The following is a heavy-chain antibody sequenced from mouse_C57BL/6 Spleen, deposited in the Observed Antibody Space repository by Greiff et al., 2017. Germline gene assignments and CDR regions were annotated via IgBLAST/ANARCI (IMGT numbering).Heavy chain of an antibody. D-gene: IGHD1-1*01. CDR1: GYSFTGYY. V-gene: IGHV1-42*01. J-gene: IGHJ2*01. CDR3: ARSPYYYGISYDGY. CDR2: INPSTGGT. Sequence: EVQLQQSGPELVKPGASVKISCKASGYSFTGYYMNWVKQSPEKSLEWIGEINPSTGGTTYNQKFKAKATLTVDKSSSTAYMQLKSLTSEDSAVYDCARSPYYYGISYDGYWGQGTTLTVSS.